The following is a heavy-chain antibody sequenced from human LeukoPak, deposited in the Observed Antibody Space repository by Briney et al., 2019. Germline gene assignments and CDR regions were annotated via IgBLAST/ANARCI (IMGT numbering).Heavy chain of an antibody. J-gene: IGHJ5*02. Sequence: GESLQISCQGSGYSFTSYWIGWVRPMPGKGLGWRGIIYPGDSDTRYSPSFQGQVTISADKSISTAYLQWSSLKASDTAMYYCARLSSGYSSSWYVNWFDPWGQGTLVTVSS. CDR2: IYPGDSDT. V-gene: IGHV5-51*01. CDR3: ARLSSGYSSSWYVNWFDP. CDR1: GYSFTSYW. D-gene: IGHD6-13*01.